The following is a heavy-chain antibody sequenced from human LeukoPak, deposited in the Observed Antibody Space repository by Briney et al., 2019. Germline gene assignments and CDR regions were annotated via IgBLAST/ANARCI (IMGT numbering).Heavy chain of an antibody. J-gene: IGHJ4*02. V-gene: IGHV4-59*08. CDR3: ARHSHHVDTAYDFDY. Sequence: ASETLSLTCTVSGGSISSYYWSWIRQPPGKGLEWIGYIYYSGSTNYNPSLKSRVTISVDTSKNQFSLKLSSVTAADTAVYYCARHSHHVDTAYDFDYWGQGTLVTVSS. CDR2: IYYSGST. D-gene: IGHD5-18*01. CDR1: GGSISSYY.